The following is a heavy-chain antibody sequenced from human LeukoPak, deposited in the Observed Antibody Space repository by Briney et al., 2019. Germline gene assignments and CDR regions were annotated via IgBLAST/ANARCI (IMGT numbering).Heavy chain of an antibody. D-gene: IGHD6-13*01. V-gene: IGHV3-30*02. Sequence: GGSLRLSCAASGFTFSSYAIHWVRQAPGKGLEWVAFIWYGGSNKYYADSVKGRFTISRDNSENTLYLQMNSLRPEDTAVYYCAKGGSTWYHFDYWGQGTLVTVSS. CDR1: GFTFSSYA. J-gene: IGHJ4*02. CDR3: AKGGSTWYHFDY. CDR2: IWYGGSNK.